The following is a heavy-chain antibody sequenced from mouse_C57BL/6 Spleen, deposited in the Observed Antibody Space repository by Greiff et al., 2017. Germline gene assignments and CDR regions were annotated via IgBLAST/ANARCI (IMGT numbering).Heavy chain of an antibody. V-gene: IGHV1-52*01. CDR3: ARSRDGSSPCAMDY. D-gene: IGHD1-1*01. CDR1: GYTFTSYW. J-gene: IGHJ4*01. Sequence: VQLQQPGAELVRPGSSVKLSCKASGYTFTSYWMHWVKQRPIQGLEWIGNIDPSDSETHYNQKFKDKATLTVDKSSSTAYMQLSSLTSEDSAVYCCARSRDGSSPCAMDYWGQGTSVTVSS. CDR2: IDPSDSET.